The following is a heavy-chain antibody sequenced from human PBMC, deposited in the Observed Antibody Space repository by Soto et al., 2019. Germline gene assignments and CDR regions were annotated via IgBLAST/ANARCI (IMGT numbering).Heavy chain of an antibody. CDR1: GGSVSSGNYY. D-gene: IGHD2-15*01. J-gene: IGHJ5*02. CDR2: IYYTGST. Sequence: QVQLQESGPGLVKPSETLSLTCTVSGGSVSSGNYYWSWIRQPPGKGLEWIGFIYYTGSTSYNPSLQSRGPLSMDTSKNQFSLKLTSVTAADTAVYYCASALYCSGGSCSFDPWGQGTLVTVSS. CDR3: ASALYCSGGSCSFDP. V-gene: IGHV4-61*01.